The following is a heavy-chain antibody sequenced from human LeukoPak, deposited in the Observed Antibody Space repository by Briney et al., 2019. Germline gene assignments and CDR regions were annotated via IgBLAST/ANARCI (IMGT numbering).Heavy chain of an antibody. J-gene: IGHJ4*02. V-gene: IGHV1-2*06. CDR1: GYTVTGYY. D-gene: IGHD2-21*02. CDR2: INPNSGGT. Sequence: ASVKVSCKASGYTVTGYYMHWVRQAPGQGLEWMGRINPNSGGTNYAQKFQGRVTMTRDTSISTAYMELSRLRSDDTAVYYRARGRTAINDYWGQGTLVTVSS. CDR3: ARGRTAINDY.